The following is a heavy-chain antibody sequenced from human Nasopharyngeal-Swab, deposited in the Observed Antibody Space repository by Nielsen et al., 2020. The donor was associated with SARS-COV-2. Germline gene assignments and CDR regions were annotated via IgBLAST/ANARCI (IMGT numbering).Heavy chain of an antibody. J-gene: IGHJ4*02. D-gene: IGHD2-15*01. Sequence: WIRQPPGKGLVWVSRINSDGSIIDYADSVKGRFTISRDNARNTLNLQMNSLRAEDAALYYRVCGETTPSDYWGQGTLVTVSS. CDR2: INSDGSII. V-gene: IGHV3-74*01. CDR3: VCGETTPSDY.